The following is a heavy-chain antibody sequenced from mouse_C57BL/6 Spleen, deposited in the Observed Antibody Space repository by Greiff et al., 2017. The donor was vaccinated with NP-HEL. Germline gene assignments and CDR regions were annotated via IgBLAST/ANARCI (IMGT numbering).Heavy chain of an antibody. CDR3: ASVYYGSSPFDY. CDR1: GYTFTSYW. CDR2: IDPSDSYT. V-gene: IGHV1-69*01. Sequence: QVQLQQPGAELVMPGASVKLSCKASGYTFTSYWMHWVKQRPGQGLEWIGEIDPSDSYTNYNQKFKGKSTLTVDKSSSTAYMQLSSLTSEDSAVYYCASVYYGSSPFDYWGQSTTLTVSS. J-gene: IGHJ2*01. D-gene: IGHD1-1*01.